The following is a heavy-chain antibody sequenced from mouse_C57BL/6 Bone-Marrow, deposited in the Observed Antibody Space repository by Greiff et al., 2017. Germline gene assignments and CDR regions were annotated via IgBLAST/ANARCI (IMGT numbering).Heavy chain of an antibody. D-gene: IGHD2-5*01. CDR1: GFNIKDDY. V-gene: IGHV14-4*01. CDR3: TTCYSNYWYFDV. J-gene: IGHJ1*03. Sequence: VQLQQSGAELVRPGASVKLSCTASGFNIKDDYMHWVKQRPEQGLEWIGWIDPENGDTEYASKFQGKATITADTSSNTVYLQLSSLTSEDTAVYYCTTCYSNYWYFDVWGTGTTVTVSS. CDR2: IDPENGDT.